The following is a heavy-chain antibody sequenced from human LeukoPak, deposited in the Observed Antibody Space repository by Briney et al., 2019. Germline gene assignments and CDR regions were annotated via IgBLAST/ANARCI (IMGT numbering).Heavy chain of an antibody. J-gene: IGHJ4*02. CDR3: AATSWELPTQHPPDY. D-gene: IGHD1-26*01. CDR1: GYTLTELS. V-gene: IGHV1-24*01. CDR2: FDPEDGET. Sequence: GASVKVSCKVSGYTLTELSMHWVRQAPGKGLEWMGGFDPEDGETIYAQKFQGRVTMTEDTSTDTACMELSSLRSEDTAVYYCAATSWELPTQHPPDYWGQGTLVTVSS.